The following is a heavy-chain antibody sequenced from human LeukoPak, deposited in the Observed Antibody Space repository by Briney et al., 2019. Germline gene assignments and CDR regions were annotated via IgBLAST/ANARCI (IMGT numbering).Heavy chain of an antibody. CDR3: ANTYYYDSSGYAAFDI. V-gene: IGHV4-31*03. CDR1: GGSISSGGYY. CDR2: IYYSGST. D-gene: IGHD3-22*01. J-gene: IGHJ3*02. Sequence: PSETLSLTCTVSGGSISSGGYYWSWIRQHPGKGLEWIGYIYYSGSTYYNPSLKSRVTISVDTSKSQFSLKLSSVTAADTAVYYCANTYYYDSSGYAAFDIWGQGTMVTVSS.